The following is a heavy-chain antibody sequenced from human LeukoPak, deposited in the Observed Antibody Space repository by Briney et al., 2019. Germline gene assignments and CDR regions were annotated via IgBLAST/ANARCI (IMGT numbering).Heavy chain of an antibody. CDR3: ARSSSGWYVFDY. CDR2: IKPDGTEK. D-gene: IGHD6-19*01. CDR1: GFSFSYYW. J-gene: IGHJ4*02. Sequence: GGSLRLSCAASGFSFSYYWMSWVRQAPGKGPEWVANIKPDGTEKYYVDSVKGRFTISRDNAKNSLYLQMNSLRAEDTAVYYCARSSSGWYVFDYWGQGTLVTVSS. V-gene: IGHV3-7*01.